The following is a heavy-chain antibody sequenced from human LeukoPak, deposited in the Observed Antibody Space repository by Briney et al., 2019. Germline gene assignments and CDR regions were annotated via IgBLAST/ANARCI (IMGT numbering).Heavy chain of an antibody. V-gene: IGHV3-11*04. D-gene: IGHD3-22*01. J-gene: IGHJ6*03. CDR2: ISSSGSTI. CDR1: GFTFSDYY. CDR3: ARRDYYDSSGYPTRPHYYYYMDV. Sequence: PGGSLRLSCAASGFTFSDYYMSWIRQAPGKGLEWVSYISSSGSTIYYADSVKGRFTISRDNAKNSLYLQMNSLRAEDTAVYYCARRDYYDSSGYPTRPHYYYYMDVWGKGTTVTVSS.